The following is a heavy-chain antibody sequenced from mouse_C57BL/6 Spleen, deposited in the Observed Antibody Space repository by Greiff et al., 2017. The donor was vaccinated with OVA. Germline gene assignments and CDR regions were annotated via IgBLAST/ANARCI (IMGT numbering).Heavy chain of an antibody. D-gene: IGHD2-1*01. V-gene: IGHV1-74*01. CDR1: GYTFTSYW. CDR2: IHPSDSDT. J-gene: IGHJ4*01. CDR3: AIYGNYDAMDY. Sequence: VKLQESGAELVKPGASVKVSCKASGYTFTSYWMHWVKQRPGQGLEWIGRIHPSDSDTNYNQKFKGKATLTVDKSSSTAYMQLSSLTSEDSAVYYCAIYGNYDAMDYWGQGTSVTVSS.